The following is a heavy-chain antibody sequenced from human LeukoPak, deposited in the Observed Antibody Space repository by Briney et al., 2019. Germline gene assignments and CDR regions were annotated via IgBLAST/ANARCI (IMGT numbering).Heavy chain of an antibody. V-gene: IGHV4-34*01. D-gene: IGHD2-2*02. CDR2: INHSGST. CDR3: ARGIVVVPAAIYYFDY. Sequence: SETLSLTCAVYGGSFSGYYWSWIRQPPGKGLEWIGEINHSGSTNYNPSLKSRVTISVDTSKNQFSPKLSSVTAADTAVYYCARGIVVVPAAIYYFDYWGQGTLVTVSS. CDR1: GGSFSGYY. J-gene: IGHJ4*02.